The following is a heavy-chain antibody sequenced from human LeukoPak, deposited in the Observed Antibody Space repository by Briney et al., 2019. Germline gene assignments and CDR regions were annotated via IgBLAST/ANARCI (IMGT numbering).Heavy chain of an antibody. V-gene: IGHV3-23*01. CDR1: GFTFTSNT. D-gene: IGHD6-13*01. Sequence: GGSLRLSCEASGFTFTSNTMNWVRQAPGKGLEWVSGITGSGGATYYAKSVEGRFTISRDSSKNTLYLQMDSLRAEDTALYCCARDPNNRPGSWSRSDSWGQGTLVTVSS. CDR2: ITGSGGAT. J-gene: IGHJ4*02. CDR3: ARDPNNRPGSWSRSDS.